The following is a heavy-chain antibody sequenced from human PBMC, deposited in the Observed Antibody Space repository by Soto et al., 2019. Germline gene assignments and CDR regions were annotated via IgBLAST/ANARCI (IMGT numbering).Heavy chain of an antibody. D-gene: IGHD5-18*01. V-gene: IGHV3-23*01. Sequence: VQLLESGGGLVQPGGSLRLSCAASGFTFTNHPMSWVRLAPGKGLEWVSRISGSGGSTWYADSVKGRFTISRDNSKYTLYLQTNSLRAEDTAVYYGAKTNVDSERCFSGIGVWGQGTKVPGSS. J-gene: IGHJ6*02. CDR2: ISGSGGST. CDR3: AKTNVDSERCFSGIGV. CDR1: GFTFTNHP.